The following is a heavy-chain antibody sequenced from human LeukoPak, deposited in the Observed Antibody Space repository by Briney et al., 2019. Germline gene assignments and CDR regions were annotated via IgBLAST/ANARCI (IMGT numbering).Heavy chain of an antibody. D-gene: IGHD3-10*01. CDR1: GYTFTSYG. V-gene: IGHV1-18*01. CDR3: ATHGSGSYYPPRYYYYGMDV. CDR2: ISAYNGNT. J-gene: IGHJ6*02. Sequence: GASVKVSCKASGYTFTSYGISWVRQAPGQGLEWRGWISAYNGNTNYAQKLQGRVTMTTDTSTSTAYMELRSLRSDDTAVYYCATHGSGSYYPPRYYYYGMDVWGQGTTVTVSS.